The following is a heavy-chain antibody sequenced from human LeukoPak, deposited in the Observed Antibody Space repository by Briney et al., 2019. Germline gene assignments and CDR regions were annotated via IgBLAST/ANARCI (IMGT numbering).Heavy chain of an antibody. CDR3: AKIITIFGVEGGSFDT. CDR1: GGSISTYY. J-gene: IGHJ3*02. V-gene: IGHV4-4*07. D-gene: IGHD3-3*01. Sequence: PSETLSLTCIVSGGSISTYYWSWIRQPPGKGLEWIGRISTSGGTNYTPSLRGRVTMSVDTSKNQFSLILSSLTAADTAVYYCAKIITIFGVEGGSFDTWGQGTMVTVSS. CDR2: ISTSGGT.